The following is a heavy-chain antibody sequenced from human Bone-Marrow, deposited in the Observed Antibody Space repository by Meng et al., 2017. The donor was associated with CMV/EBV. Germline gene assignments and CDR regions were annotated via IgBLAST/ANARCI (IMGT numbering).Heavy chain of an antibody. CDR1: GFTFDDYD. CDR2: ISWNSGSI. Sequence: SLKISCAASGFTFDDYDMHWVRQAPGKGLEWVSGISWNSGSIGYADSVKGRFTISRDNAKNTLYLQMNSLRAEDTALYYCAKAQSPLGYCSSTSCYLGLLPDYWGQGTLVTVSS. D-gene: IGHD2-2*01. CDR3: AKAQSPLGYCSSTSCYLGLLPDY. J-gene: IGHJ4*02. V-gene: IGHV3-9*01.